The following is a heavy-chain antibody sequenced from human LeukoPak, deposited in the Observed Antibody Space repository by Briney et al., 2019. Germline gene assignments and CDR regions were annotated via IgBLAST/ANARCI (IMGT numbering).Heavy chain of an antibody. V-gene: IGHV5-51*01. D-gene: IGHD3-22*01. CDR1: GYSFTSYW. CDR3: ARHQSGRLHYDDC. J-gene: IGHJ4*02. CDR2: IYPGDSDT. Sequence: GESLKISCKGSGYSFTSYWIGWVRQIPGKGLEWMGIIYPGDSDTRYSPSFQGQVTISADKSISTAYLQWSSLKASDTAMYYCARHQSGRLHYDDCWGQGTLVTVSS.